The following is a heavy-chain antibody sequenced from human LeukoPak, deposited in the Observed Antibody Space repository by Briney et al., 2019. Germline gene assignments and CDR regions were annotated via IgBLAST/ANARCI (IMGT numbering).Heavy chain of an antibody. J-gene: IGHJ4*02. CDR1: GYTFTGYY. CDR2: INPNSGGT. V-gene: IGHV1-2*02. Sequence: ASVKVSCKASGYTFTGYYMHWVRQAPGQGLEWMEWINPNSGGTNYAQKFQGRVTMTRDTSISTAYMELSRLRSDDTAVYYCARTADTAMAPFDYWGQGTLVTVSS. CDR3: ARTADTAMAPFDY. D-gene: IGHD5-18*01.